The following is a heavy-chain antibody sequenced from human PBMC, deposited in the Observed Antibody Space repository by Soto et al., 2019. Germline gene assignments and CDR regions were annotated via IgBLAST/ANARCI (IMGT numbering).Heavy chain of an antibody. J-gene: IGHJ6*02. D-gene: IGHD3-22*01. CDR1: GFTFSSYA. CDR3: ARRYYYDSSGYYAYYYYGMDV. CDR2: ISYDGSNK. V-gene: IGHV3-30-3*01. Sequence: VQLVESGGGVVQPGRSLRLSCAASGFTFSSYAMHWVRQAPGKGLEWVAVISYDGSNKYYADSVKGRFTISRDNSKNTLYLQMNSLRAEDTAVYYCARRYYYDSSGYYAYYYYGMDVWGQGTTVTVSS.